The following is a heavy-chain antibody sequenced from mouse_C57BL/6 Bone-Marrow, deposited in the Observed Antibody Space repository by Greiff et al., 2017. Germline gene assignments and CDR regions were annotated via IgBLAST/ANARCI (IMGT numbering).Heavy chain of an antibody. D-gene: IGHD2-1*01. CDR1: GFTFSSYG. J-gene: IGHJ2*01. CDR3: ARDPPYGNYDY. Sequence: EVQVVESGGDLVKPGGSLKLSCAASGFTFSSYGMSWVRQTPDKRLEWVATISSGGSYTYYPDSVKGRFTITRDNAKNTLYLQLSSLKSEDTAMYYCARDPPYGNYDYWGQGTTLTVSS. V-gene: IGHV5-6*01. CDR2: ISSGGSYT.